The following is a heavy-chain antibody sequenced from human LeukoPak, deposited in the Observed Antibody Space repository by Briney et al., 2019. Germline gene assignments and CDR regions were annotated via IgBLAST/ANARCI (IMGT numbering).Heavy chain of an antibody. V-gene: IGHV3-23*01. J-gene: IGHJ4*02. D-gene: IGHD4/OR15-4a*01. CDR3: AKSGLSRFDY. Sequence: GGSLRLSCAASGFTFSSYAMNWVRQAPGKGLEWVSDVSGSGGRTHYADSVKGRFTISRDNSKNTLYLQMNSLRAEDTAVYYCAKSGLSRFDYWGQGTLVTVSS. CDR1: GFTFSSYA. CDR2: VSGSGGRT.